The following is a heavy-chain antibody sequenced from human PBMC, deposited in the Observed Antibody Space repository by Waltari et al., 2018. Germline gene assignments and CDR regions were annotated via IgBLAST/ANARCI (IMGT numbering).Heavy chain of an antibody. CDR3: ARDLDDYGDSLAFDI. CDR1: GFSFSSYW. CDR2: IYSDGSRI. V-gene: IGHV3-74*01. Sequence: DVQLLESGGGLVQPGGSLRLSCVASGFSFSSYWMYWIRQSPGKGLEWIAHIYSDGSRIRYADSVQGRFTISRDNAKNSLYLQMNSLRAEDTAVYYCARDLDDYGDSLAFDIWGQGTMVTVSS. D-gene: IGHD4-17*01. J-gene: IGHJ3*02.